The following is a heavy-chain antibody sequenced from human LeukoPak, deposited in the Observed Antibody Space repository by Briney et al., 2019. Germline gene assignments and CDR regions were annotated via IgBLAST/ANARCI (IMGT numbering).Heavy chain of an antibody. Sequence: PSETLSLTCAVYGGSFSGYYWSWIRQPPGKGLEWIGEINHSGSTNYNPSLKSRVTISVDTSKNQFSLKLSSVTAADTAVYYCATSGLLWFGAADYWGQGTLVTVSS. J-gene: IGHJ4*02. CDR3: ATSGLLWFGAADY. D-gene: IGHD3-10*01. V-gene: IGHV4-34*01. CDR1: GGSFSGYY. CDR2: INHSGST.